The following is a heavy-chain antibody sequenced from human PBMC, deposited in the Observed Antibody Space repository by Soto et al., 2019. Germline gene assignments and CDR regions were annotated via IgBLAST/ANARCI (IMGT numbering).Heavy chain of an antibody. Sequence: HPGGSLRLSCAASEFTFSNYAMSWVRQAPGKGLEWVSAISYGGGTTYYADSVKGRFTISRDNSKNTLYLQMNSLRAEDTAVYYCAREMKIAVAGTVGFDIWGQGTMVTVSS. V-gene: IGHV3-23*01. J-gene: IGHJ3*02. CDR1: EFTFSNYA. D-gene: IGHD6-19*01. CDR2: ISYGGGTT. CDR3: AREMKIAVAGTVGFDI.